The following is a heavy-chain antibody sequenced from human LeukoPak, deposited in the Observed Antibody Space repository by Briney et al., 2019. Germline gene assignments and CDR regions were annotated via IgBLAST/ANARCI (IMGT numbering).Heavy chain of an antibody. CDR2: ISSRSSHT. Sequence: GGSLRLSCAASGFTFSDYYMSWIRQAPGKGLEWVSYISSRSSHTNYADSVKGRFTISRDNAKNSLYLQMNSLRAEDTAVYYCARFSSGWYYFDYWGQGTLVTVSS. CDR1: GFTFSDYY. D-gene: IGHD6-19*01. J-gene: IGHJ4*02. V-gene: IGHV3-11*03. CDR3: ARFSSGWYYFDY.